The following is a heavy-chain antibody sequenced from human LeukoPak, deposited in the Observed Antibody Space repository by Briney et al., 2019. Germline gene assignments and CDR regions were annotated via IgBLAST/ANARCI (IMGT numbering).Heavy chain of an antibody. V-gene: IGHV4-30-2*01. Sequence: SETLSLTCVVSGGSISSGGYSWSWIRQPPGKGLEWIGYIYHSGSTYYNPSLKSRVTISVDRSKNQFSLKLSSVTAADTAVYYCARTSADSDWFDPWGQGTLVTVSS. D-gene: IGHD1-26*01. CDR1: GGSISSGGYS. CDR2: IYHSGST. J-gene: IGHJ5*02. CDR3: ARTSADSDWFDP.